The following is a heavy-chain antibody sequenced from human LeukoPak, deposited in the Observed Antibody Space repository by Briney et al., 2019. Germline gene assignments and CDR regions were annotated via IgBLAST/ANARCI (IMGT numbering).Heavy chain of an antibody. CDR2: IWYDGSNK. D-gene: IGHD2-2*01. V-gene: IGHV3-33*01. J-gene: IGHJ6*03. Sequence: GGSLRLSCAASGFTFSSYGMHWVRQAPGKGLEWVAVIWYDGSNKYYADSVKGRFTIPRDNSKNTLYLQMNSLRAEDTAVYYCARGRLGYCSSTSCYGSSHYCYYMDVWGKGTTVTVSS. CDR3: ARGRLGYCSSTSCYGSSHYCYYMDV. CDR1: GFTFSSYG.